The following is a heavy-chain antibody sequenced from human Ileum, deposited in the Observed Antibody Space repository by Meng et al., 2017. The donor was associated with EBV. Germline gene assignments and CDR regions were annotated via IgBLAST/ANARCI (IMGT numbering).Heavy chain of an antibody. CDR3: ASSDYYRSDY. CDR2: TSHSGST. D-gene: IGHD3-22*01. Sequence: QGQLRESGPGLVKASETLSLTCAVSGGSIRRSDWWSWVRQPPGKGLEWIGETSHSGSTNYSPSLKSRVTISLDKSKNQLSLKLNSVTAADTAVYYCASSDYYRSDYWGQGTLVTVSS. CDR1: GGSIRRSDW. J-gene: IGHJ4*02. V-gene: IGHV4-4*02.